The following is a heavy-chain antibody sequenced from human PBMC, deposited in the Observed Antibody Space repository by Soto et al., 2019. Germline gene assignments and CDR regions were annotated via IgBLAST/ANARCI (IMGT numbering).Heavy chain of an antibody. J-gene: IGHJ4*02. CDR2: MHHIGST. Sequence: SETLSLTCGVSGDAIISNHWWSWVRQPPGKGLEWIGEMHHIGSTNYNPSFKSRVTMSVDKSTNQFFLKVNSVTAADTAIYFCARGENHDNGVYFDYWGQGALVTVS. CDR1: GDAIISNHW. CDR3: ARGENHDNGVYFDY. D-gene: IGHD2-8*01. V-gene: IGHV4-4*02.